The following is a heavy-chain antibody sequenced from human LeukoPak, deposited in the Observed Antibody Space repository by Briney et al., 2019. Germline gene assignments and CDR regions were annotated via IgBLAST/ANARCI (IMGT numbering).Heavy chain of an antibody. V-gene: IGHV3-30*18. Sequence: GGSLRLSCEASGFTSSSYGMHWVRQAPGKGLELVARISHDGSNKYHADSVKGRFTISRDNSKNTLYLQMNSLRAEDTAVYYCAKDLGDNGYYYYGMDVWGQGTTVTVSS. CDR1: GFTSSSYG. D-gene: IGHD1-1*01. J-gene: IGHJ6*02. CDR3: AKDLGDNGYYYYGMDV. CDR2: ISHDGSNK.